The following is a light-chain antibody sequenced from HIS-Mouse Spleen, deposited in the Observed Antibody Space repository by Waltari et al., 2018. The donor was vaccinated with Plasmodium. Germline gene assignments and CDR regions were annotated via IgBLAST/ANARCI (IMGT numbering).Light chain of an antibody. V-gene: IGKV3-15*01. CDR3: QQYNNWSFT. Sequence: EIVMTQSPATLSVSPGERATLSCRASQSFSSNLAWYQQKPGQAPRLLIYCASTRATGIPARFSGSGSGTEFTLTISSLQSEDFAVYYCQQYNNWSFTFGPGTKVDIK. J-gene: IGKJ3*01. CDR2: CAS. CDR1: QSFSSN.